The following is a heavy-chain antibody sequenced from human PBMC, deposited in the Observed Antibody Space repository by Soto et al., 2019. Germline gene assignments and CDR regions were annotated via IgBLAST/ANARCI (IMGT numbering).Heavy chain of an antibody. D-gene: IGHD5-12*01. Sequence: QVQLVQSGAEVKKPGSSVKVSCKASGGTFSSYAISWVRQAPGQGLEWMGGIIPIFGTVNYAQKFQGRVTITAEESTSTAYMELSSLRSEDTAVYYCARGNQRWLQLWYFDLWGRGTLVTVSS. CDR3: ARGNQRWLQLWYFDL. V-gene: IGHV1-69*12. CDR2: IIPIFGTV. J-gene: IGHJ2*01. CDR1: GGTFSSYA.